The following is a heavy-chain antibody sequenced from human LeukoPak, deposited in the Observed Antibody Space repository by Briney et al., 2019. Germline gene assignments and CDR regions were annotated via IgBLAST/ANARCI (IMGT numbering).Heavy chain of an antibody. CDR1: GFTFSSYE. V-gene: IGHV3-20*04. CDR3: ARDKTIDFYYSYTDV. J-gene: IGHJ6*03. Sequence: GGSLRLSCAASGFTFSSYEMNWVRQAPGKGLEWVSGIYWNGDSIGYADSVKGRFTISRDNAKNSLYLQMNSLRAEDTALYYCARDKTIDFYYSYTDVWGKGTTVTVSS. D-gene: IGHD2/OR15-2a*01. CDR2: IYWNGDSI.